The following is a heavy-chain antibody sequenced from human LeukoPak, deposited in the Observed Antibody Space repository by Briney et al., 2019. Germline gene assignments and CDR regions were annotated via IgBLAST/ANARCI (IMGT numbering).Heavy chain of an antibody. Sequence: GGSLRLSCAASGFTFSSYAMSWVRQAPGKGLEWVSAISGSGGSTYYADSVKGRFTISRDNSKNTLYLQMNSLRAEDTAVYYCAKDQKYCSGGSCYPDNWFDPWGQGTLVTVSS. D-gene: IGHD2-15*01. CDR3: AKDQKYCSGGSCYPDNWFDP. J-gene: IGHJ5*02. V-gene: IGHV3-23*01. CDR2: ISGSGGST. CDR1: GFTFSSYA.